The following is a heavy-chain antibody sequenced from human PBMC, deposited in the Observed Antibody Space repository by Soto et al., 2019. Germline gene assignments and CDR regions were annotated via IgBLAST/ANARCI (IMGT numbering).Heavy chain of an antibody. CDR3: ARDITMVRGVDYYYYGMDV. D-gene: IGHD3-10*01. CDR2: INPSGGST. V-gene: IGHV1-46*01. Sequence: ASVKVSCKASGYTFTIYYMHWVRQAPGQGLEWMGIINPSGGSTSYAQKFQGRVTMTRDTSTSTVYMELSSLRSEDTAVYYCARDITMVRGVDYYYYGMDVWGQGTTVTVS. J-gene: IGHJ6*02. CDR1: GYTFTIYY.